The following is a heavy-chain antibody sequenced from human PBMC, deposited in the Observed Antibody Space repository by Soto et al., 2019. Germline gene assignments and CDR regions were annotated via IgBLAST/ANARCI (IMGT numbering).Heavy chain of an antibody. J-gene: IGHJ5*02. CDR1: GGSISTYY. CDR3: ARDVGWFDP. V-gene: IGHV4-59*01. CDR2: IYYTGST. Sequence: PSETLSLTCTVSGGSISTYYWSWIRQPPGKGLEWIGYIYYTGSTNYNPSLRSRVTISVDTSKNQFSLKLSSVTAADTAVYYCARDVGWFDPWGQGILVTVSS.